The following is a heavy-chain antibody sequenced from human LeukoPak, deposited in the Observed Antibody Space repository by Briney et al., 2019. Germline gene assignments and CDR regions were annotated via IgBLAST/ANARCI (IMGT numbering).Heavy chain of an antibody. CDR1: GYAFTSYY. D-gene: IGHD3/OR15-3a*01. CDR2: INPSSGRT. V-gene: IGHV1-46*01. CDR3: ARGGPPARSWFDP. Sequence: VASVKVSCKASGYAFTSYYMNWVRQAPGQGLEWMGIINPSSGRTTYAQKFQGRVTMTRDTSTSTVYMELTSLRSEDTAVFYCARGGPPARSWFDPWGQGTLVTVSS. J-gene: IGHJ5*02.